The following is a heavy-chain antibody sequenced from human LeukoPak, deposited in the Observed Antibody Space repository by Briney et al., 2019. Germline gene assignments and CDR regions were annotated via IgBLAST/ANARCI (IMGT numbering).Heavy chain of an antibody. CDR2: IYYDGST. J-gene: IGHJ4*02. D-gene: IGHD1-14*01. V-gene: IGHV4-39*01. CDR1: GGSISISSHY. CDR3: SRRGHTTSPH. Sequence: PSETLSLTCSVPGGSISISSHYCVWVRQPPGKGLEWVGSIYYDGSTYYNPSLKSRVTVSAATSKTQFSLHLRSVAAADTAVYYCSRRGHTTSPHWGQGTLVTVSS.